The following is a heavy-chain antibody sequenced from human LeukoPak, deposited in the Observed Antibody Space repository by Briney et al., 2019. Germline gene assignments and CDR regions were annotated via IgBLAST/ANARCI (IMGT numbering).Heavy chain of an antibody. CDR2: INHSGST. Sequence: PSETLSLTCAVYGGSFSGYYWSWIRQPPGKGLEWIGEINHSGSTYYNPSLKSRVTISVDTSKNQFSLKLSSVTAADTAVYYCARGGRGKSGFDYWGQGTLVTVSS. J-gene: IGHJ4*02. D-gene: IGHD2-15*01. V-gene: IGHV4-34*09. CDR3: ARGGRGKSGFDY. CDR1: GGSFSGYY.